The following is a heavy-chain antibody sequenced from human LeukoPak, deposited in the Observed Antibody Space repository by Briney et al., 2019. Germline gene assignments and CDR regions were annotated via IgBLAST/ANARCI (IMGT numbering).Heavy chain of an antibody. CDR3: ASNQYGDYYYCGMDV. J-gene: IGHJ6*04. V-gene: IGHV1-18*04. CDR1: GYTFTSYG. CDR2: ISAYNGNT. D-gene: IGHD4-17*01. Sequence: GASVKVSCKASGYTFTSYGISWVRQAPGQGLEWMGWISAYNGNTNYAQKLQGRVTMTTDTSTSTAYMELRSLRSDDTAVYYCASNQYGDYYYCGMDVWGKGTTVTVSS.